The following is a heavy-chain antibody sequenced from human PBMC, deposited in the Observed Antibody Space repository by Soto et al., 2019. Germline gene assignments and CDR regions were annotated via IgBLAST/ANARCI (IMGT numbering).Heavy chain of an antibody. Sequence: SETLSLTCTVSGGSISSGGYYWSWIRQHPGKGLEWIGYIYYIGSTYYKPSLKNRVTISVDTSKNQFSLRLTSVTAADTAVYYCARSVFPWGQGTLVTVSS. J-gene: IGHJ5*02. CDR3: ARSVFP. V-gene: IGHV4-31*03. CDR2: IYYIGST. CDR1: GGSISSGGYY.